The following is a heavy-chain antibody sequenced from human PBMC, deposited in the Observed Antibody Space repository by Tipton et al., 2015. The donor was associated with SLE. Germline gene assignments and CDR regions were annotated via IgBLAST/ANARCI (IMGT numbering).Heavy chain of an antibody. J-gene: IGHJ4*02. D-gene: IGHD3-9*01. CDR1: GGSISSYY. CDR2: IYTSGST. Sequence: TLSLTCAVYGGSISSYYWSWIRQPPGKGLEWIGYIYTSGSTNYNPSLKSRVTISVDTSKNQFSLKLSSVTAADTAVYYCARADPFILTGYYPFDYWGQGTLVTVSS. V-gene: IGHV4-4*09. CDR3: ARADPFILTGYYPFDY.